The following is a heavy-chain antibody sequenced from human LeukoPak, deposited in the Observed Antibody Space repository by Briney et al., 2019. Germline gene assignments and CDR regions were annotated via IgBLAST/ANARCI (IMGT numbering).Heavy chain of an antibody. V-gene: IGHV1-69*05. D-gene: IGHD5-18*01. CDR2: IIPIFGTA. CDR1: GGTFSSYA. Sequence: GASVKVSCKASGGTFSSYAISWLRQAPGQGLERMGGIIPIFGTANYAQKFRGRVTITTDESTSTAYMELSSLRSVDTDMYYCAREVDTAMARGYNWFDPWGQGTLVTVSS. J-gene: IGHJ5*02. CDR3: AREVDTAMARGYNWFDP.